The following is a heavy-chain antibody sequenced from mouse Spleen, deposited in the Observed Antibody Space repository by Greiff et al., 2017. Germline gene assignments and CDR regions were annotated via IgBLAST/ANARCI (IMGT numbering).Heavy chain of an antibody. CDR2: INPSSGYT. CDR1: GYTFTSYT. J-gene: IGHJ2*01. D-gene: IGHD1-1*01. Sequence: QVQLKESGAELARPGASVKMSCKASGYTFTSYTMHWVKQRPGQGLEWIGYINPSSGYTNYNQKFKDKATLTADKSSSTAYMQLSSLTSEDSAVYYCARGTTVVARDYWGQGTTLTVSS. V-gene: IGHV1-4*01. CDR3: ARGTTVVARDY.